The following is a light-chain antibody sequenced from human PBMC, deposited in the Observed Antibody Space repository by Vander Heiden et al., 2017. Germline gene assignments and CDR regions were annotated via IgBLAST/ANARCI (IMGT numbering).Light chain of an antibody. Sequence: EILMTQSPATLSVSPGERATLSCRASQSVSSNLAWYQQKPGQDPRLLIYGASTRATGIPASFSGSGSGTEFTLTISSLQSEDFAVYYCQQYNNWPLTFGGGTKVEIK. CDR3: QQYNNWPLT. CDR2: GAS. V-gene: IGKV3-15*01. J-gene: IGKJ4*02. CDR1: QSVSSN.